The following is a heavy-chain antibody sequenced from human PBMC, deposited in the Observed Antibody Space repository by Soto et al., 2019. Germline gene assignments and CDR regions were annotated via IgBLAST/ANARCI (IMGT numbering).Heavy chain of an antibody. CDR3: STVGKLLWFGELSYYYGMDV. CDR2: IKSKTDGGTT. D-gene: IGHD3-10*01. CDR1: GFTFSNAW. J-gene: IGHJ6*02. V-gene: IGHV3-15*07. Sequence: GGSLRLSCAASGFTFSNAWMNWVRQAPGKGLEWVGRIKSKTDGGTTDYTAPVKSRFTISRDDSKKTLYLQMNSLKTEDTAVYYCSTVGKLLWFGELSYYYGMDVWGQGTTVTVSS.